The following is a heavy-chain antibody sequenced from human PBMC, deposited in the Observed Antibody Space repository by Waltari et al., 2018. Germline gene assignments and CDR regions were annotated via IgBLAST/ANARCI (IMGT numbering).Heavy chain of an antibody. D-gene: IGHD3-22*01. J-gene: IGHJ4*02. CDR1: GYTFTSYA. CDR2: INAGNGNT. V-gene: IGHV1-3*01. CDR3: ARERSYYDSSGYYYEGGIFDY. Sequence: QVQLVQSGAEVKKPGASVKVSCKASGYTFTSYAMHWVRQAPGPRLEWMGWINAGNGNTKYSQKFQGRVTITRDTSASTAYMELSSLRSEDTAVYYCARERSYYDSSGYYYEGGIFDYWGQGTLVTVSS.